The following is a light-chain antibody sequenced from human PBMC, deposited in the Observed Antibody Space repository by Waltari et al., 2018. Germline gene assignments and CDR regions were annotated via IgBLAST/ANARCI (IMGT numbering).Light chain of an antibody. J-gene: IGKJ1*01. Sequence: EIVMTQSPATLSVSPGERATLSCRASQSFSSKLAWYQQKPGQAPRLLIYGASTRATGIPARCSGSGSGPEFTLTISSLQYEDFAVYYCQQYNNWPPWWTFGQGTKVEIK. CDR3: QQYNNWPPWWT. CDR1: QSFSSK. CDR2: GAS. V-gene: IGKV3-15*01.